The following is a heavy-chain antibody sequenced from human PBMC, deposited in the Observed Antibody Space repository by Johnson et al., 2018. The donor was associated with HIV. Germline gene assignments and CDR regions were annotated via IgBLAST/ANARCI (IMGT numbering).Heavy chain of an antibody. CDR3: AKDVGNYWPNAFDI. CDR2: IRYDGSGK. CDR1: GFVFSDYV. Sequence: QVQLVESGGGVVQPGWSLTLSCAASGFVFSDYVMHWVRQAPGKGLDWVTFIRYDGSGKYYADSVNGRFTISRDNSKNTLYLQMNSLRAEDTAVYYCAKDVGNYWPNAFDIWGQGTTVTVSS. V-gene: IGHV3-30*02. D-gene: IGHD3-22*01. J-gene: IGHJ3*02.